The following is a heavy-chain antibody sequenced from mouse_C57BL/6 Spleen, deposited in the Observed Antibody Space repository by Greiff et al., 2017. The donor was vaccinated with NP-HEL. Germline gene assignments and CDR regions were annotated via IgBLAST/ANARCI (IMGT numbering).Heavy chain of an antibody. CDR1: GYTFTSYW. CDR2: IDPSDSYT. Sequence: VKQSCKASGYTFTSYWMHWVKQRPGQGLEWIGEIDPSDSYTNYNQKFKGKSTLTVDKSSSTAYMQLSSLTSEDSAVYYCARSDDSPFAYWGQGTLVTVSA. V-gene: IGHV1-69*01. J-gene: IGHJ3*01. D-gene: IGHD2-4*01. CDR3: ARSDDSPFAY.